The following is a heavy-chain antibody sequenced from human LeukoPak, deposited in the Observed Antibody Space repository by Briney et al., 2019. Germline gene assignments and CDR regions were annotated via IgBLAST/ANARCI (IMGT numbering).Heavy chain of an antibody. D-gene: IGHD6-13*01. CDR3: ARELIAAAGKFDP. J-gene: IGHJ5*02. V-gene: IGHV3-30*04. CDR2: ISYDGSNK. Sequence: GGSLRLSCAASGFTFSSYARHLVRQAPAKGLEGVAVISYDGSNKYYADSVKGRFTISRDNSKNTLYLQMNSLRAEDTAAYYCARELIAAAGKFDPWGQGTLVTVSS. CDR1: GFTFSSYA.